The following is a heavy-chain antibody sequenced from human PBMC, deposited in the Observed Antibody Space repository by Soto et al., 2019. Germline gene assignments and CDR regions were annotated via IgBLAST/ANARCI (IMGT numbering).Heavy chain of an antibody. CDR1: GGAFSGDY. CDR2: INHSGST. CDR3: ARGPSATVTRINYFDY. V-gene: IGHV4-34*01. Sequence: ETPSLTCAVYGGAFSGDYWSWIRQPPGKGLEWIGEINHSGSTNYNPSLKSRVTISVDTSKNQFSLKLSSVTAADTAVYYCARGPSATVTRINYFDYCGQGTLVTVSS. D-gene: IGHD4-17*01. J-gene: IGHJ4*02.